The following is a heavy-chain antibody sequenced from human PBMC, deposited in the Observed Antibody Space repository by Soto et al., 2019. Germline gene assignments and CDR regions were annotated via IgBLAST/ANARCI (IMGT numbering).Heavy chain of an antibody. CDR3: ARGRLVTIFGVVIIPRNWFDP. CDR1: GGSFSGYY. CDR2: INHSGST. D-gene: IGHD3-3*01. Sequence: SETLSLTCAVYGGSFSGYYWSWIRQPPGKGLEWIGEINHSGSTNYNPSLKSRVTISVDTSKNQFSLKLSSVTAADTAVYYCARGRLVTIFGVVIIPRNWFDPWGQGTLVTVSS. J-gene: IGHJ5*02. V-gene: IGHV4-34*01.